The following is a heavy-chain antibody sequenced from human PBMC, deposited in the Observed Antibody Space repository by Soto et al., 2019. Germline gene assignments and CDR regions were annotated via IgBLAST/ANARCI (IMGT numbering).Heavy chain of an antibody. D-gene: IGHD6-19*01. J-gene: IGHJ4*02. CDR1: GYTFTSYA. V-gene: IGHV1-3*01. CDR2: INAGNGNT. CDR3: ASLTPPGIAVAGTSDY. Sequence: GASVKVSCKASGYTFTSYAMHWVRQAPGQRLEWMGWINAGNGNTKYSQKFQGRVTITRDTSASTACMELSSLRSEDTAVYYCASLTPPGIAVAGTSDYWGQGTLVTVSS.